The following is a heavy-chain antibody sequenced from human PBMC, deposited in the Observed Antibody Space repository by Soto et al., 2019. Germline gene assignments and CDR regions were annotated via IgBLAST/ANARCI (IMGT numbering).Heavy chain of an antibody. CDR2: ISGSGGST. V-gene: IGHV3-23*01. CDR1: GFTFSSYA. Sequence: GGSLRLSCAASGFTFSSYAMSWVRQAPGKGLEWVSAISGSGGSTYYADSVKGRFTISRDNSKNTLYLQMNSLRAEDTAVYYCAKREGVLRYFDWLLSHFDYWGQGTLVTVSS. D-gene: IGHD3-9*01. CDR3: AKREGVLRYFDWLLSHFDY. J-gene: IGHJ4*02.